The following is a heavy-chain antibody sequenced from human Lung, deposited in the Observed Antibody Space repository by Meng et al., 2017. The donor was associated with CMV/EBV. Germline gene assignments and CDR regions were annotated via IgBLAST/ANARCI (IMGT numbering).Heavy chain of an antibody. CDR1: GFTLSSYG. CDR2: IRYDGSNT. J-gene: IGHJ4*02. CDR3: ANRYSGFEDVWYFDY. D-gene: IGHD5-12*01. V-gene: IGHV3-30*02. Sequence: GESLKISCAMSGFTLSSYGMHWVRQAPGKGLEWVAFIRYDGSNTYYADSVKGRFTISRDNSKNTLYLQMNSLRAEDTAVYYCANRYSGFEDVWYFDYWGQGTXV.